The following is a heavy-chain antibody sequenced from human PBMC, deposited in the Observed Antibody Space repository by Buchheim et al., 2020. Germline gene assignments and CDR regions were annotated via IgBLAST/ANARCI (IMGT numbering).Heavy chain of an antibody. CDR2: ICSTGTT. J-gene: IGHJ4*02. Sequence: QLQLQESGPGLVKPSETLSLTCTVSGGSIDSRNYYRGWIRQPPGEGLEWIGTICSTGTTYYNPSLKSLVTISADTSKHQFALKLSSVTAADTAVYYCARDPYYYDNSGYKYFFDYWGQGIL. V-gene: IGHV4-39*07. D-gene: IGHD3-22*01. CDR1: GGSIDSRNYY. CDR3: ARDPYYYDNSGYKYFFDY.